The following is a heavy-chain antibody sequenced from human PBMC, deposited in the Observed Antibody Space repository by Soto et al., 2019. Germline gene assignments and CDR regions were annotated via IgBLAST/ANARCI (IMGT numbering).Heavy chain of an antibody. CDR2: ISAHNGNT. V-gene: IGHV1-18*01. CDR1: GYTFTSYG. D-gene: IGHD1-1*01. Sequence: QVHLVQSGAEVKKPGASVKVSCKASGYTFTSYGITWVRQAPGQGLEWMGWISAHNGNTDYAQKLQGRVIVTRKTSTSTAYMELRSMISDDTAVYYCARGRYGDYWGQGALVTVSS. J-gene: IGHJ4*02. CDR3: ARGRYGDY.